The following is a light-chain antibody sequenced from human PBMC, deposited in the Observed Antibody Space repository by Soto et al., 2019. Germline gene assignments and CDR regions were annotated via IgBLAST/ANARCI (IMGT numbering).Light chain of an antibody. CDR1: QHISNNY. CDR3: QQYGGSPPVT. CDR2: GPS. V-gene: IGKV3-20*01. J-gene: IGKJ4*01. Sequence: EIVLTQSPGTLSLSPGERATLSCRASQHISNNYLAWYQQKPGQAPKLLIYGPSTRATGIPDRFSGSGSGTDFTLTISRLEPEDFAVYYCQQYGGSPPVTFGGGTKVEIK.